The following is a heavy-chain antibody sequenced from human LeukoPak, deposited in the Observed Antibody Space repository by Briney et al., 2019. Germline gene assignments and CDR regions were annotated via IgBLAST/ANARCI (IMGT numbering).Heavy chain of an antibody. CDR1: GGFISTYY. CDR3: ARHGNWNPFDY. J-gene: IGHJ4*02. V-gene: IGHV4-59*08. CDR2: IHERGST. Sequence: PSETLSLTCTVSGGFISTYYWTWLRQSPEKGLEWIGYIHERGSTNHNPSLKSRVSMSVDTSKNQFSLKLSSVTAADTAVYYCARHGNWNPFDYWGQGTLVTVSS. D-gene: IGHD1-20*01.